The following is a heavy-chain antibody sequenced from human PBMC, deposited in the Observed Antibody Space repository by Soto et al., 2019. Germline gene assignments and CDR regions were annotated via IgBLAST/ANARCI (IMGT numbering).Heavy chain of an antibody. V-gene: IGHV1-69*13. D-gene: IGHD3-22*01. CDR3: ASPYYYDSSGPRGYYYGMDV. CDR2: IIPIFGTA. Sequence: SVKVSCKASGGTFSSYAISWVRQAPGQGLEWMGGIIPIFGTANYAQKFQGRVTITADESTSTAYMELSSLRSEDTAVYYCASPYYYDSSGPRGYYYGMDVWGQGTTVTISS. J-gene: IGHJ6*02. CDR1: GGTFSSYA.